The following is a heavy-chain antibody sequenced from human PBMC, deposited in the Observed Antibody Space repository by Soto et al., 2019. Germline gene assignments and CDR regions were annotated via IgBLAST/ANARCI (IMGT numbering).Heavy chain of an antibody. V-gene: IGHV3-43*01. D-gene: IGHD3-22*01. CDR2: IGRDGTNT. J-gene: IGHJ5*02. CDR1: GFTFDDYN. CDR3: VKETYYYDVSSYYPLGS. Sequence: GGSLRLSCAASGFTFDDYNMHWVRQAPGKGLEWVSLIGRDGTNTNYAESVKGRFTISRDNSKNSLYLHMNSLRTEDTALYYCVKETYYYDVSSYYPLGSWGQGTLVTVSS.